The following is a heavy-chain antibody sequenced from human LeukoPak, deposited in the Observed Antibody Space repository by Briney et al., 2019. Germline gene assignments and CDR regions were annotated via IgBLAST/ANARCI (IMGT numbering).Heavy chain of an antibody. D-gene: IGHD4-23*01. CDR2: INPSGGST. Sequence: ASVKGSCKASRYTFSSYYMHWVRQAPGQGLERMGIINPSGGSTSYAQMLQGRVTMTSDMSTSTVYMELSSLRSEDTAVYYCARDRVIYSFGGNSEFDYWGHGTLVTVSS. V-gene: IGHV1-46*01. J-gene: IGHJ4*01. CDR3: ARDRVIYSFGGNSEFDY. CDR1: RYTFSSYY.